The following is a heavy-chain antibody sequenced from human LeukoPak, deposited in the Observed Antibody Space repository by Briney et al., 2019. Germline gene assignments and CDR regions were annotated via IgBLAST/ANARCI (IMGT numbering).Heavy chain of an antibody. CDR3: ARVGSGSYYPLFDY. CDR2: IYYSGST. J-gene: IGHJ4*02. CDR1: GGSISSTSYY. D-gene: IGHD3-10*01. Sequence: PSETLSLTCTVSGGSISSTSYYWGWIRQPPGKGLEWIGSIYYSGSTNYNPSLKSRVTISVDTSKNQFSLKLSSVTAADTAVYYCARVGSGSYYPLFDYWGQGTLVTVSS. V-gene: IGHV4-39*07.